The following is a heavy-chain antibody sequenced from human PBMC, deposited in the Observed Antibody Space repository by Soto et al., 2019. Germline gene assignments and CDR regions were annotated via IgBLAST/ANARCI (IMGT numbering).Heavy chain of an antibody. CDR1: GGTFTNYA. J-gene: IGHJ6*02. CDR2: IIPIFGTP. Sequence: SVKVSCKASGGTFTNYAFSWVRQAPGQGPEWMGGIIPIFGTPNYAQKFQGRVTITADKSTSTAYMELNSLRAEDTAVYYCAKDVVVGATTGLGDYYYYYGMDVWGQGTTVTVSS. V-gene: IGHV1-69*06. CDR3: AKDVVVGATTGLGDYYYYYGMDV. D-gene: IGHD1-26*01.